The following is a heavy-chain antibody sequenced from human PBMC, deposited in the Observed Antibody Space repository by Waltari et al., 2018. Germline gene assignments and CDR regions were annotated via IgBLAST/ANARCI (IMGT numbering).Heavy chain of an antibody. CDR1: GFTFSRYT. V-gene: IGHV3-21*01. J-gene: IGHJ4*02. D-gene: IGHD3-3*01. CDR2: ISSGSSYI. CDR3: AKDIGVGYHSNDY. Sequence: EVQLVESGGGLVKPGGSLRLSCAASGFTFSRYTMNWVRQAPGTGLEWVSSISSGSSYIYYADSVKGRFTISRDNAKNSLYVQMTSLRAEDTAVYYCAKDIGVGYHSNDYWGQGTLVTVSS.